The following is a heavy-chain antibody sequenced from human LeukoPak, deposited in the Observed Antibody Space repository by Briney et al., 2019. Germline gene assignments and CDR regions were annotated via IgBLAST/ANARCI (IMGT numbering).Heavy chain of an antibody. Sequence: GASVKVSCKASGYTFTSYGISWVRQAPGQGLEWMGWISAYNGNTNYAQKFQGRVTMTRDTSISTAYMELRSLRSDDTAVYYCARCGPGIAALEGPGYWGQGTLVTVSS. J-gene: IGHJ4*02. CDR2: ISAYNGNT. V-gene: IGHV1-18*01. CDR3: ARCGPGIAALEGPGY. CDR1: GYTFTSYG. D-gene: IGHD6-25*01.